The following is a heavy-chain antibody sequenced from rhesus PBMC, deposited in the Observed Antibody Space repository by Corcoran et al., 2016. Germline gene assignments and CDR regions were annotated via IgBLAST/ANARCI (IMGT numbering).Heavy chain of an antibody. CDR2: IHPSNGNT. CDR1: GYTCTSYY. Sequence: QVQLVQSGAEVKKPGTSVKLSCKASGYTCTSYYINWVRQDPGQVLEWRGWIHPSNGNTGYAHKFQGRVTMTRDTSPSTAYMELNSLRSEDTAVYYCATGYSGSWNRHFDYWGQGVLVTVSS. V-gene: IGHV1-200*01. J-gene: IGHJ4*01. D-gene: IGHD6-25*01. CDR3: ATGYSGSWNRHFDY.